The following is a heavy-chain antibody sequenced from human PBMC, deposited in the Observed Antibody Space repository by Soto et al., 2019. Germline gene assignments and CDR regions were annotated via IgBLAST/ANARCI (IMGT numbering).Heavy chain of an antibody. CDR1: GGSISSGGYY. V-gene: IGHV4-31*03. D-gene: IGHD3-22*01. J-gene: IGHJ3*02. Sequence: SETLSLTCTVSGGSISSGGYYWSWIRQHPGKGLEWIGYIYYSGSTYYNPSLKSRVTISVDTSKNQFSLKLSSVTAADTAVYYCARYLWAMIVSTMGLDAFDIWGQGTMVTVSS. CDR2: IYYSGST. CDR3: ARYLWAMIVSTMGLDAFDI.